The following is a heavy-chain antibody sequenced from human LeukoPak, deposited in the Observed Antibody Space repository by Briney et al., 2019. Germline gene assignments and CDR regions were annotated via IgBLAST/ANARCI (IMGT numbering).Heavy chain of an antibody. CDR3: ARMVTGWPNWVDP. Sequence: GGSLRLSCAASGFSVRDYYMSWVRQAPGKGLEWVSVIYVGDTTSYADSVKGRFTVSRDNSKNTLYLQMNSLRAEDTAMYYCARMVTGWPNWVDPWGQGTLVTVSS. J-gene: IGHJ5*02. V-gene: IGHV3-66*01. CDR2: IYVGDTT. CDR1: GFSVRDYY. D-gene: IGHD7-27*01.